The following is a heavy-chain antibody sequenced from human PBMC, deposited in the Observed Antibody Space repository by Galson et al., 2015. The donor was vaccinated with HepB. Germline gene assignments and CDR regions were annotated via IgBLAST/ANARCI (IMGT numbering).Heavy chain of an antibody. D-gene: IGHD6-13*01. CDR2: IYYSGST. V-gene: IGHV4-31*03. J-gene: IGHJ6*02. CDR1: GGSISSGGYY. Sequence: TLSLTCTVSGGSISSGGYYWSWIRQHPGKGLEWIGYIYYSGSTYYNPSLKSRVTISVDTSKNQFSLKLSSVTAADTAVYYCANSIAAAGTYYYGMDVWGQGTTVTVSS. CDR3: ANSIAAAGTYYYGMDV.